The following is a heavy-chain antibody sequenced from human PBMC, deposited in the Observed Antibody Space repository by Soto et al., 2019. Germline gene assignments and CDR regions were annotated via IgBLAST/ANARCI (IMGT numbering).Heavy chain of an antibody. CDR1: GYTFTYRY. CDR3: ASHSSSSFYYYGMDV. CDR2: ITPFNGNT. J-gene: IGHJ6*02. Sequence: SVKVSCKASGYTFTYRYLHWVRQAPGQALEWMGWITPFNGNTNYAQKFQDRVTITRDRSMSTAYMELSSLRSEDTAMYYCASHSSSSFYYYGMDVWGQGTTVTVSS. V-gene: IGHV1-45*02. D-gene: IGHD6-6*01.